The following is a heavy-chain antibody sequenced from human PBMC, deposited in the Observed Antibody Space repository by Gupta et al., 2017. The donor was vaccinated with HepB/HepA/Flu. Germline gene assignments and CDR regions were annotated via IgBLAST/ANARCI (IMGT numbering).Heavy chain of an antibody. V-gene: IGHV1-2*02. D-gene: IGHD4-11*01. CDR3: ARSQGYSTYSPVDF. J-gene: IGHJ4*02. CDR2: INPHSGGT. CDR1: GYTFNGHY. Sequence: QVQLVQSGAEVEKPGASVKVSCKTSGYTFNGHYMHWVRQAPGQGLEWVGWINPHSGGTNYAQKFRGRVTISRDTSIRTAYLELSSLRSDDTAVYYCARSQGYSTYSPVDFWGQGTLVTVSS.